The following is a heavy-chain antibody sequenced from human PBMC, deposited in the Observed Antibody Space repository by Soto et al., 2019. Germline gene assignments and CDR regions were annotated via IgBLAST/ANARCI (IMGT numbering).Heavy chain of an antibody. CDR3: ARGGRIVDTGIGYYYYHAMDV. Sequence: QVQLVQSGAEVKKPGASVKASCKASGYTFTSYYIHWVRQAPGQGLEWMGIFNPTGDTASYAQKLQDRVTMTRDKSTGTAYMELGSLRSEDTAVYYCARGGRIVDTGIGYYYYHAMDVWGQGTTVTVS. CDR2: FNPTGDTA. D-gene: IGHD5-18*01. J-gene: IGHJ6*02. V-gene: IGHV1-46*01. CDR1: GYTFTSYY.